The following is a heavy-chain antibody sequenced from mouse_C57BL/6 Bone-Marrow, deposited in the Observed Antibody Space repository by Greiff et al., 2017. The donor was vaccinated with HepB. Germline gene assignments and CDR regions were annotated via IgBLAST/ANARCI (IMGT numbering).Heavy chain of an antibody. J-gene: IGHJ1*03. D-gene: IGHD1-1*01. CDR3: TSLLYGSREYFDV. Sequence: DVMLVESGGGLVQPGGSMKLSCAASGFTFSDAWMDWVRQSPEKGLEWVAEIRNKANNHATYYAESVKGRFTISRDDSQSSVYLQMNSLRSEDTGIYYCTSLLYGSREYFDVWGTGTTVTVSS. CDR2: IRNKANNHAT. V-gene: IGHV6-6*01. CDR1: GFTFSDAW.